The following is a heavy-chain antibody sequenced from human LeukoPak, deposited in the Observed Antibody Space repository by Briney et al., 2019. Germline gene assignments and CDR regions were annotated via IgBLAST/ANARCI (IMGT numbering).Heavy chain of an antibody. CDR3: ARLDDSSGYYYFDY. J-gene: IGHJ4*02. CDR2: ISAYNGNT. D-gene: IGHD3-22*01. CDR1: GYTFTSYG. Sequence: GASVKVSCKASGYTFTSYGISWVRQAPGQGLEWMGWISAYNGNTNYAQKLQGRVTMTRNTSISTAYMELSSLRSEDTAVYYCARLDDSSGYYYFDYWGQGTLVTVSS. V-gene: IGHV1-18*01.